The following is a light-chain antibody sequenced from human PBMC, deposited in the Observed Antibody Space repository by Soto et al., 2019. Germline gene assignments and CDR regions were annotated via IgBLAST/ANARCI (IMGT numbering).Light chain of an antibody. CDR3: QQYSTYTPRT. Sequence: IHMTHSPSTLSASLGYGFPITVGSSQSISSWLAWYQQKPGKAPKLLIYDASSLESGVPSRFSGSGSGTEFTLTISSLQPDDFATYYCQQYSTYTPRTFGQGTKVDIK. V-gene: IGKV1-5*01. J-gene: IGKJ1*01. CDR2: DAS. CDR1: QSISSW.